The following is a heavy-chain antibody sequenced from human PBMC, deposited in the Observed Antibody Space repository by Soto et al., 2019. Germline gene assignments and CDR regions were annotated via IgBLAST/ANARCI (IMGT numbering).Heavy chain of an antibody. V-gene: IGHV3-30*18. Sequence: QVQLVESGGGVVQPWRSLRLSCAASGFTFSSYGMHWVRQAPGKGLEWVAVISYDGSNKYYADSVKGRFTISRDNSKNTLYLQMNSLRAEDTAVYYCAKHEDKNWFDPWGQGTLVTVSS. J-gene: IGHJ5*02. CDR3: AKHEDKNWFDP. CDR2: ISYDGSNK. CDR1: GFTFSSYG.